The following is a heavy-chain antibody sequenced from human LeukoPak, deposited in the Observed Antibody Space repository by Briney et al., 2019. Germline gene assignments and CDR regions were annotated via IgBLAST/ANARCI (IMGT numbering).Heavy chain of an antibody. CDR3: ASHYDSSGYYYYGDHYFDY. CDR1: GGTFSSYA. V-gene: IGHV1-69*06. Sequence: SVKVSCKASGGTFSSYAISWVRQAPGQGLEWMGGIIPIFGTANYAQKFQGRVTITADKSTSTAYMGLSSLRSEDTAVYYCASHYDSSGYYYYGDHYFDYWGQGTLVTVSS. CDR2: IIPIFGTA. D-gene: IGHD3-22*01. J-gene: IGHJ4*02.